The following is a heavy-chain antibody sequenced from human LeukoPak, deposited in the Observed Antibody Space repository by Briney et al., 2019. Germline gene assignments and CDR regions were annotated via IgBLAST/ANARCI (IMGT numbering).Heavy chain of an antibody. CDR2: ISAYNGNT. J-gene: IGHJ5*02. D-gene: IGHD5-18*01. V-gene: IGHV1-18*04. Sequence: ASVKVSCKASGYTFTSYGISWVRQAPGQGLEWMGWISAYNGNTNYAQKLQGRVTMTTDTSTSTAYMELRSLRSDDTAVYYCARHPCLRYSYGVEYWFDPWGQGTLVTVSS. CDR1: GYTFTSYG. CDR3: ARHPCLRYSYGVEYWFDP.